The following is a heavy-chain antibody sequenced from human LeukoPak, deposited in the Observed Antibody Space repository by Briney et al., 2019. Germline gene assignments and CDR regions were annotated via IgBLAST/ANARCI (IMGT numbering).Heavy chain of an antibody. CDR3: ARDVVMTTYNWFDP. CDR1: GGTFSSYA. D-gene: IGHD3-22*01. Sequence: GASVKVSCKASGGTFSSYAISWVRQAPGQGLEWMGGIIPIFGTANYAQKFRGRVTITADKSTSTAYMELSSLRSEDTAVYYCARDVVMTTYNWFDPWGQGTLVTVSS. CDR2: IIPIFGTA. J-gene: IGHJ5*02. V-gene: IGHV1-69*06.